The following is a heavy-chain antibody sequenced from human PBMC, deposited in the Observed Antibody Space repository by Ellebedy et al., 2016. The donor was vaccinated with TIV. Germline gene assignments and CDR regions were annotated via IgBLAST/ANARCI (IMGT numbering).Heavy chain of an antibody. V-gene: IGHV3-9*01. CDR3: AKSDDFWSGLIDY. Sequence: GGSLRLXXAASGFTFHDYAMHWVRQVPGKGLEWVSGIYWNSDRIDYADSVKGRFTISRDNSKNTLYLQMNSLKAEDTAVYYCAKSDDFWSGLIDYWGQGTLVTVSS. CDR2: IYWNSDRI. J-gene: IGHJ4*02. CDR1: GFTFHDYA. D-gene: IGHD3-3*01.